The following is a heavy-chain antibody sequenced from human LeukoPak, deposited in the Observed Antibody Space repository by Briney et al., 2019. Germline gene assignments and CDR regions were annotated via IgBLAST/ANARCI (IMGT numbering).Heavy chain of an antibody. V-gene: IGHV3-53*01. Sequence: PGGSLRLSCAASGFTVSSNYMSRVRQAPGKGLECVSVIHSGGSTYYADSVKGRFTISRDSAKNTLYLQMNSLRAEDTAVYYCARVRGSWYVDYWGQGTLVTVSS. CDR3: ARVRGSWYVDY. CDR2: IHSGGST. J-gene: IGHJ4*02. D-gene: IGHD6-13*01. CDR1: GFTVSSNY.